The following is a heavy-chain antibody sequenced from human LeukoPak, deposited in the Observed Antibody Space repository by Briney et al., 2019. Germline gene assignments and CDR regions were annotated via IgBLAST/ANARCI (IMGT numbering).Heavy chain of an antibody. Sequence: SETLSLTCTVSGDSIRSGSHYWSWIRQPAGKGLEWIGRIYTNGDTKYNPSLKSRVTISVDTSKNQFSLKLSSATAADTAVYYCASRHSKQQPYYYYMDIWGKGTTVTVSS. J-gene: IGHJ6*03. CDR3: ASRHSKQQPYYYYMDI. CDR1: GDSIRSGSHY. V-gene: IGHV4-61*02. CDR2: IYTNGDT. D-gene: IGHD6-13*01.